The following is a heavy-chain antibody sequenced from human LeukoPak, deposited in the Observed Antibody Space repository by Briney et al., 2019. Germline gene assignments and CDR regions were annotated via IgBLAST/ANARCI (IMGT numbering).Heavy chain of an antibody. J-gene: IGHJ4*02. D-gene: IGHD1-26*01. Sequence: SETLSLTCTVSSGSISSSSYYWGWIRQPPGKGLEWIGSIYYSGSTYYIPYLKSRVTISVDTSKNQFSLKLSSVTAADTAVYYCASLRERSYYARGFDYWGEGTLVTVSS. CDR2: IYYSGST. V-gene: IGHV4-39*01. CDR1: SGSISSSSYY. CDR3: ASLRERSYYARGFDY.